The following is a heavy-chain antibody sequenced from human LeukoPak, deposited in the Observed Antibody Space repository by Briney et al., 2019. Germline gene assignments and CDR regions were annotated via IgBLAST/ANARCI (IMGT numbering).Heavy chain of an antibody. CDR2: ITGSSTTI. CDR1: GFTFSTYS. D-gene: IGHD3-10*01. CDR3: ARVRGVTLSYHYFVY. J-gene: IGHJ4*02. Sequence: GGSLRLSCAASGFTFSTYSMNWVRQAPGKGLEWVSFITGSSTTIHYADSVKGRFTISRDNAKNSLYLQMNSLRDEDTAVYYCARVRGVTLSYHYFVYWGQGTLVTVSS. V-gene: IGHV3-48*02.